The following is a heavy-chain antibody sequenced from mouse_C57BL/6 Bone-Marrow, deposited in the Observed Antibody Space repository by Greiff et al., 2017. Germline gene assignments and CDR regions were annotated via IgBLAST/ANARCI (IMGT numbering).Heavy chain of an antibody. D-gene: IGHD2-4*01. CDR3: ARRSYYDYDGAGD. V-gene: IGHV5-6*02. CDR2: ISSGGSYT. CDR1: GFTFSSYG. J-gene: IGHJ2*01. Sequence: EVKLVESGGDLVKPGGSLKLSCAASGFTFSSYGMSWVRQTPDKRLEWVATISSGGSYTYYPDSVKGRFPISRDNAKNTLYLQMSSLKSEDTAMYYCARRSYYDYDGAGDWGTGTTLTVSS.